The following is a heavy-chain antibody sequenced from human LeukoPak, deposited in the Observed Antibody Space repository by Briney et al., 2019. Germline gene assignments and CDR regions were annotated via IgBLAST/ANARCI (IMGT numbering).Heavy chain of an antibody. J-gene: IGHJ4*02. V-gene: IGHV3-48*01. D-gene: IGHD5-18*01. CDR2: ISSGGSTI. Sequence: QAGGSLRLSCVASGLSFSSWSMNWVRQAPGKGLEWVSYISSGGSTIYYAESVKGRFTISRDNVKNSLHLQMYSLRVEDTAVYYCAREVDTVNSDYYFDYWGQGTLVTVSS. CDR3: AREVDTVNSDYYFDY. CDR1: GLSFSSWS.